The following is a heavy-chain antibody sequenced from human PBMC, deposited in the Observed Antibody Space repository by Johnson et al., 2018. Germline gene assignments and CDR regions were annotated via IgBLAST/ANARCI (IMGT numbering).Heavy chain of an antibody. V-gene: IGHV3-33*01. CDR1: GFTFSSYG. D-gene: IGHD4-11*01. J-gene: IGHJ6*02. CDR2: IWSDGSNK. Sequence: QVRLVESGGGVVQPGRSLRLCCAASGFTFSSYGMHWVRQAPGKGLEWVAGIWSDGSNKYYADSVKGRFTITRDTSNNTLYLQMNSLRAEDTAVYYCARGDYSNYYYYYGMDVWGQGTTVTVSS. CDR3: ARGDYSNYYYYYGMDV.